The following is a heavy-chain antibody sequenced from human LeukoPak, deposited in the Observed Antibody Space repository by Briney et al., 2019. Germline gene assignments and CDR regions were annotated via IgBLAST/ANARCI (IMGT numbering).Heavy chain of an antibody. J-gene: IGHJ4*02. D-gene: IGHD2-2*01. V-gene: IGHV3-20*04. CDR1: GFTFDDYG. Sequence: GGSLRLSCAASGFTFDDYGMSWVRQAPGKGLEWVSGINWNGGSTGYADSVKGRFTISRDNAKNSLYLQMNSLRAEDTALYYCARGWGEYQLLWGVYFDYWGQGTLVTVSS. CDR3: ARGWGEYQLLWGVYFDY. CDR2: INWNGGST.